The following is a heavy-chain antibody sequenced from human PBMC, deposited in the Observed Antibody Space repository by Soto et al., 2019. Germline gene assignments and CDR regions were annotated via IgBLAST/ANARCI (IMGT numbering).Heavy chain of an antibody. CDR1: GGTFSSYT. D-gene: IGHD1-26*01. CDR2: IIPILGIA. Sequence: QVQLVQSGAEVKKPGSSVKVSCKASGGTFSSYTISWVRQAPGQGLEWMGRIIPILGIANYAQKFQGRVTITADKSTSTADMELSSLRSEDTAVYYCASGELTYNWFDPWGQGTLVTVSS. CDR3: ASGELTYNWFDP. J-gene: IGHJ5*02. V-gene: IGHV1-69*02.